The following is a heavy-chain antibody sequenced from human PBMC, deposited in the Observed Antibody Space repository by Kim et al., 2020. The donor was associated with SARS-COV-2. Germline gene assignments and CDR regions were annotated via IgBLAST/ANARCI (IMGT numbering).Heavy chain of an antibody. Sequence: GGSLRLSCTASGFTFNSHWMSWVRQAPGKGLEWVANTKYDGSTKNYVESMKGRFTISRDNAKNALYLQMNSLRVEDTAVYYCARGGYSNLDFWGQGTLVT. CDR2: TKYDGSTK. CDR3: ARGGYSNLDF. CDR1: GFTFNSHW. V-gene: IGHV3-7*01. D-gene: IGHD2-21*01. J-gene: IGHJ4*02.